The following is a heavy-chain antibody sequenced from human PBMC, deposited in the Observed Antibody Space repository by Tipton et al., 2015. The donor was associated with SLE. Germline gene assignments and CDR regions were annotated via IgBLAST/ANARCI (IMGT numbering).Heavy chain of an antibody. V-gene: IGHV1-2*02. J-gene: IGHJ1*01. CDR3: ARSYYYDSSGSLGEYFQH. CDR1: GYTFTGYY. CDR2: INPNSGGT. Sequence: QSGAEVKKPGASVKVSCKASGYTFTGYYMHWVRQAPGQGLEWMGWINPNSGGTNYAQKFQGRVTMTRDTSISTAYMELSRLRSDDTAVYYCARSYYYDSSGSLGEYFQHWGQGTLVTVSS. D-gene: IGHD3-22*01.